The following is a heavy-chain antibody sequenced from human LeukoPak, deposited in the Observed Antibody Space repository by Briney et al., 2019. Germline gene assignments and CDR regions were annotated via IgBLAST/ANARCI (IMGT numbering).Heavy chain of an antibody. Sequence: PSETLSLTCTVSSGSICNYFWSWIRQPPGQGLEWIGYIYYNGNTNYNPSLKSRVTISVDTSKNHFSLKLTSVTAADTAVYYCAREGYYDSSGFSIDAFDIWGQGTMVTVSS. D-gene: IGHD3-22*01. J-gene: IGHJ3*02. CDR2: IYYNGNT. CDR1: SGSICNYF. CDR3: AREGYYDSSGFSIDAFDI. V-gene: IGHV4-59*01.